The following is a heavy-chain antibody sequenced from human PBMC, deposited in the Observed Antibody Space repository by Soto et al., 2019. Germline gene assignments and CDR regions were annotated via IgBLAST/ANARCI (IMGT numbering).Heavy chain of an antibody. D-gene: IGHD4-17*01. J-gene: IGHJ4*02. CDR2: IYHSGST. CDR1: GGSISGGGYS. V-gene: IGHV4-30-2*01. CDR3: ARGSIFSNTRYNDYGDYFDY. Sequence: SETLSLTCAVSGGSISGGGYSWSWIRQPPGKGLEWIGYIYHSGSTYYNPSLKSRVTISVDRSKNQFSLKLSSVTAADTAVYYCARGSIFSNTRYNDYGDYFDYWGQGTLVTVSS.